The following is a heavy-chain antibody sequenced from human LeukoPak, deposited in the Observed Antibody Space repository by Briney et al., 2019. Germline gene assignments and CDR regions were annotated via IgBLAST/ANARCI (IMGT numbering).Heavy chain of an antibody. CDR2: VYTSGST. Sequence: SETLSLTCTVSGDSISNYYWSWIRQPAGKGLEWIGRVYTSGSTNYNPSLKSRVTMSVDTSKNQFSLKLSSVTAADTAVYYCARVSLVRGAPDYYFDYWGQGTLVTVSS. V-gene: IGHV4-4*07. J-gene: IGHJ4*02. D-gene: IGHD3-10*01. CDR3: ARVSLVRGAPDYYFDY. CDR1: GDSISNYY.